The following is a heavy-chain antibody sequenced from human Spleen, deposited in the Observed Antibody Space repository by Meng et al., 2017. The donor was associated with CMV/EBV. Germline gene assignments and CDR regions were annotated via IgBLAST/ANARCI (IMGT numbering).Heavy chain of an antibody. D-gene: IGHD2-2*01. Sequence: GGSLRLSCAASGFTFSNYGIHWVRQAPGKGLEWVSGINWNGGSTGYADSVKGRFTISRDNAKNSLYLQMNSLRAEDTALYHCARGEGYCSSTSCYPLNYWGQGTLVTVSS. CDR3: ARGEGYCSSTSCYPLNY. J-gene: IGHJ4*02. CDR2: INWNGGST. CDR1: GFTFSNYG. V-gene: IGHV3-20*01.